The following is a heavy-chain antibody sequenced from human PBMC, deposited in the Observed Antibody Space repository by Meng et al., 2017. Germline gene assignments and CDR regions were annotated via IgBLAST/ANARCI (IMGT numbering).Heavy chain of an antibody. D-gene: IGHD3-10*01. CDR1: GFTVSSAW. V-gene: IGHV3-15*01. J-gene: IGHJ4*02. Sequence: GESLKISCAASGFTVSSAWMSWVRQAPGKGLEWVGRIKSKTDGGTTDYAAPVKGRFTISRDDSKNTLYLQMSSLKTGDTAVYYCTTDVLLWFGDYSAFYYWGQGILVTVSS. CDR3: TTDVLLWFGDYSAFYY. CDR2: IKSKTDGGTT.